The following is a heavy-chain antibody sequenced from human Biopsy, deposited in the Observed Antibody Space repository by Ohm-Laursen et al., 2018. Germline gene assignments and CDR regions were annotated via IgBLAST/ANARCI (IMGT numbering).Heavy chain of an antibody. D-gene: IGHD6-13*01. CDR3: AGATSGTSLYDP. CDR1: GASISSAAYH. CDR2: ISHSGST. V-gene: IGHV4-31*01. J-gene: IGHJ5*02. Sequence: SQTLSLTCIVSGASISSAAYHWNWIRQLPGKGLEWIGYISHSGSTSYNPSLRSLVTISTDTSTNQFSLKVRSVTAADTAMYYCAGATSGTSLYDPWGQGILVTVSS.